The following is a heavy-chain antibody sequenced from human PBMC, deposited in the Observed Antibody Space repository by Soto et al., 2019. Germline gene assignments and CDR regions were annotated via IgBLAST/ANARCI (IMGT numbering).Heavy chain of an antibody. J-gene: IGHJ6*02. D-gene: IGHD2-2*01. CDR3: ARADIVVVPAAQLYYYGLDV. Sequence: ASVRVSCKASGYTFTGYYMHWVRQAPGQGLEWMGWINPNSGGTNYAQKFQGRVTMTRDTSISTAYMELSRLRSDDTAVYYCARADIVVVPAAQLYYYGLDVWG. V-gene: IGHV1-2*02. CDR1: GYTFTGYY. CDR2: INPNSGGT.